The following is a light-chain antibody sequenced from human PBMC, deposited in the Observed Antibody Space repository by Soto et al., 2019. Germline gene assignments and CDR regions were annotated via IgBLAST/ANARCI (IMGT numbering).Light chain of an antibody. CDR3: QQYGSSRWT. CDR1: QSVSSSY. J-gene: IGKJ1*01. Sequence: EIVLTQSPGTLSLSPGERATLSCRASQSVSSSYLAWYRQNRGQAPRLLIYGASSRAPGIPDRFGGSGSGTDFTLTISRLEPEDFAVYYCQQYGSSRWTFGQGTKVDSK. V-gene: IGKV3-20*01. CDR2: GAS.